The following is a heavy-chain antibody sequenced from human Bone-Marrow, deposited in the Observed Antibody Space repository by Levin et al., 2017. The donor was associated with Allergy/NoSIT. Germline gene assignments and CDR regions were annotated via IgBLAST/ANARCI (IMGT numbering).Heavy chain of an antibody. D-gene: IGHD6-19*01. CDR2: IHGSGVT. CDR3: ASGVTSGWYDFDH. CDR1: GDSISNYY. Sequence: NASETLSLTCTVSGDSISNYYWTWIRQPAGKGLEWIGRIHGSGVTNYKSSLKSRVIMSIDTSNNQFSLKLSSVTAADTAIYYCASGVTSGWYDFDHWGQGTLVTVSS. V-gene: IGHV4-4*07. J-gene: IGHJ4*02.